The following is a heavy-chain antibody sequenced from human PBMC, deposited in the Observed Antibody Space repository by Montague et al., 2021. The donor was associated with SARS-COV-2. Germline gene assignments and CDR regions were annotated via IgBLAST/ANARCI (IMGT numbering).Heavy chain of an antibody. CDR1: GGSISGHY. CDR2: LHHSGST. Sequence: SETLSLTCSVSGGSISGHYWGWIRQPPGKGLEFVGYLHHSGSTSYNFAHRSPVTISIATSKNQFSLQLRSMTAADTAVYYCSRGGGGFAFDYWGQGTLVTVSS. V-gene: IGHV4-59*11. CDR3: SRGGGGFAFDY. D-gene: IGHD4-23*01. J-gene: IGHJ4*02.